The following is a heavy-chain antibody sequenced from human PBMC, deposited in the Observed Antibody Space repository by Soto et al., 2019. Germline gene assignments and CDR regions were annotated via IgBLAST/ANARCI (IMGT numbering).Heavy chain of an antibody. V-gene: IGHV3-74*01. D-gene: IGHD2-15*01. CDR3: AKFGVVVVVATEDAFDI. CDR1: GFTFRSYW. J-gene: IGHJ3*02. Sequence: GGSLRLSCAASGFTFRSYWMHWVRQTPEKGLVWVSRINIDGSNTNYAESVKGRFTISRDNAKNTLYLQMNSLRAEDTAVYYCAKFGVVVVVATEDAFDIWGQGTMVTVSS. CDR2: INIDGSNT.